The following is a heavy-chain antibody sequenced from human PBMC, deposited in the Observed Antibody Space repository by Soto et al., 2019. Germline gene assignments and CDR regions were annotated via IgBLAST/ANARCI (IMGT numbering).Heavy chain of an antibody. CDR1: GYTFSSYG. Sequence: QVQLVQSGAEVKKPGASVKVSCKASGYTFSSYGISWVRQAPGQGLEWMGWISTYNGNTNYAQKLQGRVTMTTDTSRSTAYMELRSLRADDTAVYYCARDEGVSARAYYFDYWGQGTLVTVSS. CDR3: ARDEGVSARAYYFDY. V-gene: IGHV1-18*01. D-gene: IGHD5-18*01. J-gene: IGHJ4*02. CDR2: ISTYNGNT.